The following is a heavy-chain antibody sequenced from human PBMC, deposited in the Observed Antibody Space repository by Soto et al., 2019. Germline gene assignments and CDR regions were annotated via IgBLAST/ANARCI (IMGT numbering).Heavy chain of an antibody. CDR1: GFTFSSYA. CDR3: ARDPSVAGYY. CDR2: ISYDGSNK. J-gene: IGHJ4*02. Sequence: VGSLRLSCAASGFTFSSYAMHWDRQAPGKGLEWVAVISYDGSNKYYADSVKGRFTISRDNSKNTLYLQMNSLRAEDTAVYYCARDPSVAGYYWGQGTLVTV. D-gene: IGHD6-19*01. V-gene: IGHV3-30-3*01.